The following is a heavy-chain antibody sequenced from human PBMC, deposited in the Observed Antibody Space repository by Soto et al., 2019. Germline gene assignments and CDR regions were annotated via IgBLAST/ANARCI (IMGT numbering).Heavy chain of an antibody. CDR3: ARALSCSGGSCYSVPYGMDV. J-gene: IGHJ6*02. D-gene: IGHD2-15*01. CDR2: INSDGSST. Sequence: GGSLRLSCAASGFTFSRYWMHWVRQAPGKGLVWVSRINSDGSSTSYADSVKGRFTISRDNAKNTLYLQMNSLRAEDTAVYYCARALSCSGGSCYSVPYGMDVWDQGTTVTVSS. CDR1: GFTFSRYW. V-gene: IGHV3-74*01.